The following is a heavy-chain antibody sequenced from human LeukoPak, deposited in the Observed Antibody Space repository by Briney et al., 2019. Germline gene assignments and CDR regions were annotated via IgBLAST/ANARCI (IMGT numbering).Heavy chain of an antibody. CDR3: AQDRGFLEPYGMDV. CDR1: GFTFSSYA. J-gene: IGHJ6*02. D-gene: IGHD3-3*01. V-gene: IGHV3-23*01. CDR2: ISGSGGST. Sequence: GGSLRLSCAASGFTFSSYAMSWVRQAPGKGLEWVSAISGSGGSTYYADSVKGRFTISRDNSKNTLYLQMNSLRAEDTAVYYCAQDRGFLEPYGMDVWGQGTTVTVSS.